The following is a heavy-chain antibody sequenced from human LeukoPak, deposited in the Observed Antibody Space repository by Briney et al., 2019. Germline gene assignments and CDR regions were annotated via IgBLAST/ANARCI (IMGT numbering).Heavy chain of an antibody. CDR2: IGRQGDSDAT. Sequence: QPGGSLKLSCAASGLTFSGSGIHWVRQASGKGLEWLGGIGRQGDSDATRYAASLKGKFTISRVDSRNTAYLQMNSLKTEDTAVYYCAGDYNFLTGLNYWGQGTLVTVSS. CDR1: GLTFSGSG. V-gene: IGHV3-73*01. J-gene: IGHJ4*02. CDR3: AGDYNFLTGLNY. D-gene: IGHD3-9*01.